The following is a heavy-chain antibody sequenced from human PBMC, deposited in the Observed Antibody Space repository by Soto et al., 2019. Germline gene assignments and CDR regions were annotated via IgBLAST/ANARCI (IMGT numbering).Heavy chain of an antibody. CDR2: ISAYNGNT. D-gene: IGHD2-8*01. Sequence: SVKVSCKASGYTFTSYGISWVRQAPGQGLEWMGWISAYNGNTNYAQKLQGRVTMTTDTSTSTAYMELSRLRSDDTAVYYCARGGSMADHEDIVLMVYGAGSFDYWGQGTLVTVSS. J-gene: IGHJ4*02. CDR1: GYTFTSYG. CDR3: ARGGSMADHEDIVLMVYGAGSFDY. V-gene: IGHV1-18*01.